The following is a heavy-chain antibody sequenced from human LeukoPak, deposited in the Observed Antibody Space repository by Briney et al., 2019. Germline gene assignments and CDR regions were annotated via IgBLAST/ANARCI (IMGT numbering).Heavy chain of an antibody. J-gene: IGHJ5*02. D-gene: IGHD5-18*01. CDR1: GFTFSNFW. V-gene: IGHV3-7*03. CDR2: IKQDETEK. Sequence: GGSLRLSCTASGFTFSNFWMGWVRQAPGKGLEWVANIKQDETEKFYLGSVKGRFTISRDNAKNSLYLQMNSLRVEDTALYYCARERDLYTAMARGFDPWGQGTLVTVSS. CDR3: ARERDLYTAMARGFDP.